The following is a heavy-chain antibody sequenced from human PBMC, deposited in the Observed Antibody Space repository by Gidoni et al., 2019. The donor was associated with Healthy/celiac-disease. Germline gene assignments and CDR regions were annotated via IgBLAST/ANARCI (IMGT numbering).Heavy chain of an antibody. CDR1: GFPFSSYS. CDR3: ARDFEYYYDSSGFWFDP. D-gene: IGHD3-22*01. Sequence: EVQLVESGGGLVQPGGSLRLSCAASGFPFSSYSMNWVRQAPGKGLEWVSYISSSSSTIYYADSVKGRFTISRDNAKNSLYLQMNSLRDEDTAVYYCARDFEYYYDSSGFWFDPWGQGTLVTVSS. V-gene: IGHV3-48*02. J-gene: IGHJ5*02. CDR2: ISSSSSTI.